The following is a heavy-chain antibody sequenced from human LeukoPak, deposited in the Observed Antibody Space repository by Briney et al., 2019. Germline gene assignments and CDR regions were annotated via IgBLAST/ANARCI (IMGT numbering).Heavy chain of an antibody. CDR2: ISRTTGTT. CDR3: AKGSHFAN. CDR1: GFTFSDNA. Sequence: SGGSLRLSCAASGFTFSDNAMSWVRQAPGNGLEWVSTISRTTGTTYYADSVNGRFTISRDNSKNTVSLQVNSLRAEDTAVYYCAKGSHFANCGQGTLVTVSS. J-gene: IGHJ4*02. V-gene: IGHV3-23*01.